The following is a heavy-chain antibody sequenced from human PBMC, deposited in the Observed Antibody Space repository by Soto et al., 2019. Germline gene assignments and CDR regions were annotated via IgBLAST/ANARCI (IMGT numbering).Heavy chain of an antibody. CDR2: ISSSSSTI. J-gene: IGHJ4*02. CDR1: GFTFSSYS. V-gene: IGHV3-48*02. Sequence: GGSLRLSCAASGFTFSSYSMNWVRQAPGKGLEWVSYISSSSSTIYYADSVKGRFTISRNNAKNSLYLQMNSLRDEDTAVDYCARDYVGILTGYYFDYWGQGTLVTVSS. D-gene: IGHD3-9*01. CDR3: ARDYVGILTGYYFDY.